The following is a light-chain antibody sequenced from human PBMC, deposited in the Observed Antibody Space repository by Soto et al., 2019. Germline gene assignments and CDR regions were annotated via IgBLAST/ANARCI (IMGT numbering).Light chain of an antibody. J-gene: IGKJ1*01. CDR3: QQYNNWPRT. Sequence: DIVLTQSPGTLSLSPGGRGTRSCRASQSVSSYLAWYQQKPGQAPRLLIYGASTRATGIPARFSGSGSGTEFTLTINSLQSEDFAVYYCQQYNNWPRTFGQGTKVDIK. CDR1: QSVSSY. CDR2: GAS. V-gene: IGKV3-15*01.